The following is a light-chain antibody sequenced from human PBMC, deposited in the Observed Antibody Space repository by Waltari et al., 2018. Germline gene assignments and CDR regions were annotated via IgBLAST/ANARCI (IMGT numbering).Light chain of an antibody. CDR1: SSNTGSTY. V-gene: IGLV1-47*02. J-gene: IGLJ2*01. Sequence: QTVLTQPPSTSGTPGQRVTISCSGSSSNTGSTYLYWYHHLPGTAPKPLISTNHQRPSGVPDRFSGSKSGTSASLAISGLQSDDESDYFCAAWDDTLSAVVFGGGTKLTVL. CDR2: TNH. CDR3: AAWDDTLSAVV.